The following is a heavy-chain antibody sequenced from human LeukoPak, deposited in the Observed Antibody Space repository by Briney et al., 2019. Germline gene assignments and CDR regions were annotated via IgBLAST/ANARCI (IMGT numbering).Heavy chain of an antibody. CDR2: ISGSGGST. V-gene: IGHV3-23*01. CDR1: GFTFSSYS. J-gene: IGHJ4*02. Sequence: GGSLRLSCAASGFTFSSYSMSWVRQAPGKGLEWVSAISGSGGSTYYADSVKGRFTIPRDNSKNTLYLQMNSLRAEDTAVYYCAKDPAAAARYPYFDYWGQGTLVTVSS. D-gene: IGHD6-13*01. CDR3: AKDPAAAARYPYFDY.